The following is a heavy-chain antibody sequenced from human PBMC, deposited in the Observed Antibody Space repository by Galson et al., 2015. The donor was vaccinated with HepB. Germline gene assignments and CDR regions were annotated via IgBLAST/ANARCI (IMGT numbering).Heavy chain of an antibody. J-gene: IGHJ4*02. CDR2: ITCGGGNN. V-gene: IGHV3-30*04. D-gene: IGHD2-15*01. CDR3: ARDGVMLANTPSHFHY. CDR1: GFSFSRYA. Sequence: SLRLSCAASGFSFSRYAMTWVRQAPGKGLESVSIITCGGGNNYYADSVKGRFTVSRDNSKNTLLLQLNSLRAEDTAMYFCARDGVMLANTPSHFHYWGQGTLVTVSS.